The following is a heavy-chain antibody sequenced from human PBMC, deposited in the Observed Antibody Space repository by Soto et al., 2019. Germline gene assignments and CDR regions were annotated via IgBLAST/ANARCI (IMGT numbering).Heavy chain of an antibody. CDR3: ARVPSTTSYYYGMDV. D-gene: IGHD1-7*01. CDR1: GFSFSDYF. Sequence: VNFSCKASGFSFSDYFMHWVRQAPGQGLEWMGIINPSGDSRNYAQKLQGRVTMTTDTSTSTAYMELRSLRSDDTAVYYCARVPSTTSYYYGMDVWGQGTTVTVSS. V-gene: IGHV1-46*01. CDR2: INPSGDSR. J-gene: IGHJ6*02.